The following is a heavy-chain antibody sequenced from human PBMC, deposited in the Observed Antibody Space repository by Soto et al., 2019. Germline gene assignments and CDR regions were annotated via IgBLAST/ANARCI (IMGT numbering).Heavy chain of an antibody. Sequence: QITLKESGPTLVKPTQTLTLTCTFSGFSLTTSGVNVGWIRQPPGKALEWLALIYWDDDKRYSPSLKSRLTITKDTSKNQVVLTMTNMDPVDTATYYCTHSRLPSALATSAEYFQHWGQGTLVTVSS. CDR3: THSRLPSALATSAEYFQH. V-gene: IGHV2-5*02. D-gene: IGHD1-26*01. J-gene: IGHJ1*01. CDR2: IYWDDDK. CDR1: GFSLTTSGVN.